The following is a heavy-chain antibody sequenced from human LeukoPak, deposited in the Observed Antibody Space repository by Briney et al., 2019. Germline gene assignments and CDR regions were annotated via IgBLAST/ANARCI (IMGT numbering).Heavy chain of an antibody. J-gene: IGHJ4*02. V-gene: IGHV1-2*02. CDR2: INPNSGGT. D-gene: IGHD3-3*01. CDR1: GYTFTGYY. CDR3: ARTYDFWSGYYEYYFDY. Sequence: ASVKVSCKASGYTFTGYYMHWVRQAPGQGLEWMGWINPNSGGTNYAQKFQGRVTMTRDTSTSTAYMELSRLRSDDTAVYYCARTYDFWSGYYEYYFDYWGQGTLVTVSS.